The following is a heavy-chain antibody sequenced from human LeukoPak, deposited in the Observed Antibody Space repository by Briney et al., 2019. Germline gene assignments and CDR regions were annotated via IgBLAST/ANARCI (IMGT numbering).Heavy chain of an antibody. Sequence: GGSLRLSCAASGFTFDDYAMHWVRQAPGKGLQWVSGISWNSGSIGYGDSVKGRFTISRDNAKNSLYLQMNSLRAEDTAVYYCAREGGDTAMVTVNYFDYWGQGTLVTVSS. CDR3: AREGGDTAMVTVNYFDY. V-gene: IGHV3-9*01. D-gene: IGHD5-18*01. J-gene: IGHJ4*02. CDR2: ISWNSGSI. CDR1: GFTFDDYA.